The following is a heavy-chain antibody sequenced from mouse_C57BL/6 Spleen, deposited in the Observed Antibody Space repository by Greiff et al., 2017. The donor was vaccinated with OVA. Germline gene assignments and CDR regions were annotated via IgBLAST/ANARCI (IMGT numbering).Heavy chain of an antibody. CDR2: IHPNSGST. V-gene: IGHV1-64*01. CDR3: ARNYCSSYGYVDV. J-gene: IGHJ1*03. Sequence: QVQLQQSGAELVKPGASVKLSCKASGYTFTSYWMHWVKQRPGQGLEWIGMIHPNSGSTNYNEKFKSKATLTVDKSSSTAYMQLSSLTSEDSAVYYCARNYCSSYGYVDVWGTGTTVTVSS. CDR1: GYTFTSYW. D-gene: IGHD1-1*01.